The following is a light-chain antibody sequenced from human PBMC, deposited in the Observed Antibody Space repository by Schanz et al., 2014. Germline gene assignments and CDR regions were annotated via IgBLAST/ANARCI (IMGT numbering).Light chain of an antibody. Sequence: EIVLTQSPGTLCLSPGERATLSCRTSQSVSSSYLAWYQQKPGQAPRLLIYGTSSRATGIPDRFSGSGSGTDFTLTISSLEPEDFAVYYCQQYDSSPITFGQGTRLDIK. CDR2: GTS. CDR3: QQYDSSPIT. V-gene: IGKV3-20*01. J-gene: IGKJ5*01. CDR1: QSVSSSY.